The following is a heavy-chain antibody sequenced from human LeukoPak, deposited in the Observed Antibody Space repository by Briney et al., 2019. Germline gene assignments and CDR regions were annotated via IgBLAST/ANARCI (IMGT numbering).Heavy chain of an antibody. CDR3: ANLGVATADYYYYGMDV. V-gene: IGHV3-23*01. Sequence: PGGSLRLSCAASGFTFSSYAMSWVRQAPGKGLEWVSAISGSGGSTYYADSVKGRFTISRDNSKNTLYLQMNSLRAEDTAVYYCANLGVATADYYYYGMDVWGQGTTVTVSS. CDR1: GFTFSSYA. J-gene: IGHJ6*02. CDR2: ISGSGGST. D-gene: IGHD5-12*01.